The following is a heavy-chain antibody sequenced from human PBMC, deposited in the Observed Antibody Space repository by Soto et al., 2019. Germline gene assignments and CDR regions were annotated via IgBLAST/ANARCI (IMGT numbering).Heavy chain of an antibody. V-gene: IGHV1-69*01. J-gene: IGHJ6*02. D-gene: IGHD1-7*01. CDR3: ARNGTFSPSLSQYSGMDV. CDR1: GGTFDNFI. CDR2: IVPMLGTP. Sequence: QVQLVQSGAEVKEPGSSVRVSCKASGGTFDNFIMNWVRQTPGQGLEWMGGIVPMLGTPTYAEKFKGRVTISATGSTSTVYRAVTSVRSEDTAIYYCARNGTFSPSLSQYSGMDVWGQGTTVTVSS.